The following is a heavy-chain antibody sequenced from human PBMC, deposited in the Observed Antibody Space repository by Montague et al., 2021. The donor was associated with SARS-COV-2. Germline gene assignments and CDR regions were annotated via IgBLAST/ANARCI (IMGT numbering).Heavy chain of an antibody. Sequence: SLRLSCAASGFTFSNYWWHWVRQAPGKGLIWVSRINRDGSHTTYADSVKGRFSISRDNARDTVYLEVNSLRAEDTAIYFCAGAPGCGGNRCNSSAYHGMDVWGQGIPITVSS. J-gene: IGHJ6*02. CDR1: GFTFSNYW. V-gene: IGHV3-74*01. CDR3: AGAPGCGGNRCNSSAYHGMDV. D-gene: IGHD4-23*01. CDR2: INRDGSHT.